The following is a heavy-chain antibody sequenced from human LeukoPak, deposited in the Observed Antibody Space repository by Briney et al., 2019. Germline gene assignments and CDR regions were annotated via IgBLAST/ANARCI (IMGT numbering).Heavy chain of an antibody. J-gene: IGHJ6*03. V-gene: IGHV4-34*01. CDR2: IDHIGRT. Sequence: SETLSLTCAVYGGSFQSFYWTWVRQFPGRGLEWIGEIDHIGRTKYNPSLKSRLNISIDRSKNQFSLRLASVTAADTAVYFCARPVDCSSTICTGPMDVWGRGTTVTVSS. CDR1: GGSFQSFY. CDR3: ARPVDCSSTICTGPMDV. D-gene: IGHD2-2*01.